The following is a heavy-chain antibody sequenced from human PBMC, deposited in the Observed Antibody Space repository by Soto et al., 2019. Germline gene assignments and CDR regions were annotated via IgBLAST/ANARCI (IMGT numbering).Heavy chain of an antibody. Sequence: SETLSLTCAVYGGSFSGYYWSWIRQPPGKGLEWIGEINHSGSTNYNPSLKSRVTISVDTSKNQFSLKLSSVTAADTAVYYCARIGYSSSWYSRWFDPWGQGTLVTVSS. V-gene: IGHV4-34*01. CDR3: ARIGYSSSWYSRWFDP. D-gene: IGHD6-13*01. CDR1: GGSFSGYY. CDR2: INHSGST. J-gene: IGHJ5*02.